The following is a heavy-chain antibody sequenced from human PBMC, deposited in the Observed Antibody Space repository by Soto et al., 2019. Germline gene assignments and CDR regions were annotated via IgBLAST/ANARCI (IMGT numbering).Heavy chain of an antibody. J-gene: IGHJ4*02. CDR1: GGTFKMYA. CDR2: TIPALDKT. D-gene: IGHD3-16*02. V-gene: IGHV1-69*01. CDR3: ARSIGSGGVFGGFDY. Sequence: QVQLVQSGPEVKKPGSAVKVSCKASGGTFKMYAMHWVRQAPGQGLEWMGGTIPALDKTNYAQKFQGRLTITVDESTGTAYMDLSGLRSDDTAVYYCARSIGSGGVFGGFDYWGQGTLVTVAS.